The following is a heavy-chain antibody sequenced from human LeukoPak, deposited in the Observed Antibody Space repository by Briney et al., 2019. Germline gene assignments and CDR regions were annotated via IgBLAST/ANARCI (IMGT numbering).Heavy chain of an antibody. CDR3: TRDGVGSSNPKYWSFDL. V-gene: IGHV4-59*01. J-gene: IGHJ2*01. D-gene: IGHD6-13*01. Sequence: SETLSLTCTVSGGSISSYYWSWIRQPPGKGLGWIGYIYYSGSTNYNPSLKSRVTISVDTSKNQFSLKMSSVTAADTALYYCTRDGVGSSNPKYWSFDLGGRATLVTV. CDR2: IYYSGST. CDR1: GGSISSYY.